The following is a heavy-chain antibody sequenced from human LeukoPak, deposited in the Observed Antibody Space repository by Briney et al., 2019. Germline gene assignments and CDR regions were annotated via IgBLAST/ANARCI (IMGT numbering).Heavy chain of an antibody. J-gene: IGHJ4*02. Sequence: GGSLRLSCAASGFTFSSYAMSWVRQAPGKGLEWVSAISGSGGNTYYADSVKGRFTISRDNSKSTLYLQMNSLRVEDTAVYYCATGLMAPYCFDYWGQGTLVTVSS. CDR3: ATGLMAPYCFDY. D-gene: IGHD3-10*01. CDR1: GFTFSSYA. V-gene: IGHV3-23*01. CDR2: ISGSGGNT.